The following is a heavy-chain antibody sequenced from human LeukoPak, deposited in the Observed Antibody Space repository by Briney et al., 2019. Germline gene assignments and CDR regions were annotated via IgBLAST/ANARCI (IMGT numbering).Heavy chain of an antibody. V-gene: IGHV3-74*01. Sequence: GGSLRLSCAASGLTFSSYWMHWVRQAPGKGLVWVSRINSGGSSTSYADSVKGRFTISRDNAKNTLYLQMNSLRAEDTAVYYCAREATYYYYGMDVWGQGTTVTVSS. J-gene: IGHJ6*02. CDR1: GLTFSSYW. CDR2: INSGGSST. CDR3: AREATYYYYGMDV.